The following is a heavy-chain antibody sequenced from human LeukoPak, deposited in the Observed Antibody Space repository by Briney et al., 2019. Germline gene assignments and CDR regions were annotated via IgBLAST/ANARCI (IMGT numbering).Heavy chain of an antibody. J-gene: IGHJ4*02. V-gene: IGHV3-30*18. D-gene: IGHD3-3*01. CDR1: GFTFSNAW. CDR3: AKDSGFWSGYSDYFDY. Sequence: PGGSLRLSCAASGFTFSNAWMSWVRQAPGKGLEWVAVISYDGSNKYYADSVKGRFTISRDNSKNTLYLQMNSLRAEDTAVYYCAKDSGFWSGYSDYFDYWGQGTLVTVSS. CDR2: ISYDGSNK.